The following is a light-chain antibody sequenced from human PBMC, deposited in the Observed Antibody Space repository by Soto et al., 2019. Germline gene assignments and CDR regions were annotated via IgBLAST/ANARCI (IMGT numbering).Light chain of an antibody. J-gene: IGKJ1*01. Sequence: EIVMTQSPATLSVSPGERATLSCRASQSVSSNLALYQQKPGQAPRLLIYGASTRATGIPARFSGSGSGTEFTLTISSLQSEDFAVFYCHQYGSSPQTFGQGTKVDI. V-gene: IGKV3-15*01. CDR1: QSVSSN. CDR2: GAS. CDR3: HQYGSSPQT.